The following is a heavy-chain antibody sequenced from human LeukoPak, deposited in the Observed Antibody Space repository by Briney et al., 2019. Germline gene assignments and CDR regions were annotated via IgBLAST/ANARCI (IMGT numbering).Heavy chain of an antibody. V-gene: IGHV3-33*05. Sequence: PPGGSLRFSCAASGFTFSSYGMHWVRQAPGKGLEWVAVISYDGSNKYYADSVKGRFTISRDNSKNTLYLQMNSLRAEDTAVYYCARDSTSWYGMDVWGQGATVTVSS. CDR3: ARDSTSWYGMDV. D-gene: IGHD2/OR15-2a*01. CDR2: ISYDGSNK. CDR1: GFTFSSYG. J-gene: IGHJ6*02.